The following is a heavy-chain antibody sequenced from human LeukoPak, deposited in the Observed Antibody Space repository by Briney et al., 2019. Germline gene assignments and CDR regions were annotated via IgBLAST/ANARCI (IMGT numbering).Heavy chain of an antibody. CDR1: GFTFSSYA. CDR3: AKPTTVTGRKLQAFDY. CDR2: ISGSGGST. D-gene: IGHD4-17*01. J-gene: IGHJ4*02. V-gene: IGHV3-23*01. Sequence: GRSLRLSCAASGFTFSSYAMHWVRQAPGKGLEWVSSISGSGGSTYYADSVKGRITISRDNSKSTLYLQMNSLRAEDTAVYYCAKPTTVTGRKLQAFDYWGQGTLVTVSS.